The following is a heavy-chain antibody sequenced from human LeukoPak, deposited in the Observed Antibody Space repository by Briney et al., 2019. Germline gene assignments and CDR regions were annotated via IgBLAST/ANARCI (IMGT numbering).Heavy chain of an antibody. V-gene: IGHV3-21*01. D-gene: IGHD1-26*01. CDR1: GFTFSSYS. J-gene: IGHJ4*02. Sequence: GGSLRLSCAASGFTFSSYSMNWVCQAPGKGLEWVSSISSSSSYIYYADSVKGRFTISRDNAKNSLYLQMNSLRAEDTAVYYCAREKFEGATPYFDYWGQGTLVTVSS. CDR2: ISSSSSYI. CDR3: AREKFEGATPYFDY.